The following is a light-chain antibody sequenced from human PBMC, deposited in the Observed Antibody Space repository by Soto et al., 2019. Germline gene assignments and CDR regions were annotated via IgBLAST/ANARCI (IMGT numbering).Light chain of an antibody. CDR1: QSVSSY. CDR2: DAS. CDR3: QKRSNWPPPIT. J-gene: IGKJ5*01. Sequence: EIVLTPSPTTPVFSPGERATLSFRAIQSVSSYLAWYQQKTGQAPRLLIYDASNRATGIPARFSGSGSGADFTLTISSLEPEDFAVNYCQKRSNWPPPITFGQGTRLEIK. V-gene: IGKV3-11*01.